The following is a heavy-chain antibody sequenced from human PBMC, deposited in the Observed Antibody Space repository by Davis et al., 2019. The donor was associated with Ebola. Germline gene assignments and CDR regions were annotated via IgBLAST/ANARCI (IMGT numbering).Heavy chain of an antibody. CDR1: GGSFSGYY. D-gene: IGHD3-3*01. J-gene: IGHJ4*02. CDR3: ASRDFWRNGDY. V-gene: IGHV4-34*01. Sequence: SETLSLTCAVYGGSFSGYYWSWIRQPPGKGLEWIGEINHSGSTNYNPSLKSRATISVDTSKNQFSLKLSSVTAADTAVYYCASRDFWRNGDYWGQGTLVTVSS. CDR2: INHSGST.